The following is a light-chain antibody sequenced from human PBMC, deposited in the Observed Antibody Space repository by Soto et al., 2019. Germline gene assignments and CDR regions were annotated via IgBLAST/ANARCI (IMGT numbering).Light chain of an antibody. CDR3: MQGTHWPWT. J-gene: IGKJ1*01. CDR2: KVS. V-gene: IGKV2-30*01. Sequence: DVVMTQSPLSLPVTLGHPASISCRSSQILVYSDGNTYLNLFQQRPGQSPRRLIYKVSNRDSGVPDRFSGSGSGTDFTLKISRVEAEDVGVYYCMQGTHWPWTFGQGTKVDIK. CDR1: QILVYSDGNTY.